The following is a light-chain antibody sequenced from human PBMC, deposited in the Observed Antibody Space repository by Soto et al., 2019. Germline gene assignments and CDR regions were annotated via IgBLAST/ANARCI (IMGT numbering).Light chain of an antibody. J-gene: IGKJ4*01. CDR3: QQDDNYPLT. Sequence: DIQITQSPSTLSASVGDRVTITCRASQSINNWLAWYQQKPGKAPKFLIYDASNLESGVPSRFSGSASGTEFTLTISSLQPDDFATYYCQQDDNYPLTFGGGTKVDIK. CDR1: QSINNW. V-gene: IGKV1-5*01. CDR2: DAS.